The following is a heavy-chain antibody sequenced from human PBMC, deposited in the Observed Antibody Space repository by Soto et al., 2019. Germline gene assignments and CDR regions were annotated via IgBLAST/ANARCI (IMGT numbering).Heavy chain of an antibody. D-gene: IGHD6-19*01. CDR1: GGSFSGYY. CDR3: ARDRTGRYSSGWYPIAIDY. Sequence: SETLSLTCAVYGGSFSGYYWSWIRQPPGKGLEWIGEINHSGSTNYNPSLKSRVTISVDTSKNQFSLKLSSVTAADTAVYYCARDRTGRYSSGWYPIAIDYWGQGTLVTVSS. V-gene: IGHV4-34*01. J-gene: IGHJ4*02. CDR2: INHSGST.